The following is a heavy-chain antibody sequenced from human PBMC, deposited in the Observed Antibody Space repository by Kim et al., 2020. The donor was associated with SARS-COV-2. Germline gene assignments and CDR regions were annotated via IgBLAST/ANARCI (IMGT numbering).Heavy chain of an antibody. D-gene: IGHD3-3*01. V-gene: IGHV4-39*01. CDR3: ARYDFWSGYYLN. J-gene: IGHJ4*02. Sequence: YNPSLKGRVTISVDTSKTQFSLKLSSVTAAETAVYYCARYDFWSGYYLNWGQGTLVTVSS.